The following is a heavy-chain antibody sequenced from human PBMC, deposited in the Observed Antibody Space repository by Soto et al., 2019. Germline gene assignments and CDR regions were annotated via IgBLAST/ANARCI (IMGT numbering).Heavy chain of an antibody. V-gene: IGHV3-21*01. Sequence: GGSLRLSCAASGFTFSSYSMNWVRQAPGKGLEWVSSISSSSSYIYYADSVKGRFTISRDNAKNSLYLQMNSLRAEDTAVYYCARAPAVGYYYDSSGPDWGQGTLVTVS. CDR2: ISSSSSYI. CDR3: ARAPAVGYYYDSSGPD. J-gene: IGHJ4*02. D-gene: IGHD3-22*01. CDR1: GFTFSSYS.